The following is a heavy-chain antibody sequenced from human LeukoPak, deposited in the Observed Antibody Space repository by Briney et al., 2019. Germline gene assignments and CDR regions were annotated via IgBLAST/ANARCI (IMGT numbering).Heavy chain of an antibody. V-gene: IGHV3-53*01. J-gene: IGHJ3*02. Sequence: GGSLRLSCAASGFTVSSHYMSWVRQAPGKGLEWVSVIYSGGSIYYADSVKGRFTISRDNSKNTLYLQMNSLRAEDTAVYYCARDRGSYPSGAFDIWGQGTVVTVSS. CDR3: ARDRGSYPSGAFDI. CDR1: GFTVSSHY. CDR2: IYSGGSI. D-gene: IGHD1-26*01.